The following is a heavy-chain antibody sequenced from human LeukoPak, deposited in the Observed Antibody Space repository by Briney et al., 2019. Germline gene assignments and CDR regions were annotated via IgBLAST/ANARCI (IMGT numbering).Heavy chain of an antibody. CDR2: IRSKAYGGTT. J-gene: IGHJ4*02. V-gene: IGHV3-49*04. Sequence: PGRSLRLSCTASGFTFGDYAISWVRQAPGKGLEWVGFIRSKAYGGTTEYAASVKGRFTISRDDSKSIAYLQMNSLKTEDTAVYYCTREGIVGATYYWGQGTLVTVSS. CDR1: GFTFGDYA. CDR3: TREGIVGATYY. D-gene: IGHD1-26*01.